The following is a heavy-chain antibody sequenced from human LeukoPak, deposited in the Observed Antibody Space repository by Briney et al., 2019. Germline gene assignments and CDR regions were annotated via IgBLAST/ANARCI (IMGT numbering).Heavy chain of an antibody. J-gene: IGHJ4*02. CDR3: AKCYYDSSGYRPPLDY. CDR1: GFTFSSYA. Sequence: GGSLRLSCAASGFTFSSYAMSWVRQAPGKELEWVSAISGSGGSTYYADSVKGRFTISRDNSKNTLYLQMNSLRAEDTAVYYCAKCYYDSSGYRPPLDYWGQGTLVTVSS. V-gene: IGHV3-23*01. CDR2: ISGSGGST. D-gene: IGHD3-22*01.